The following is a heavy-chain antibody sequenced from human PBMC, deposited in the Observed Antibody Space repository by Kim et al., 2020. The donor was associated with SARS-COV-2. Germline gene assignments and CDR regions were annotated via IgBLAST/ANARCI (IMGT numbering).Heavy chain of an antibody. CDR3: ARALAVAGTGGYY. CDR2: INSDGSST. CDR1: GFTFNNYW. D-gene: IGHD6-19*01. V-gene: IGHV3-74*01. J-gene: IGHJ4*02. Sequence: GGSLRLSCAASGFTFNNYWMHWVRQAPGKGLVWVLRINSDGSSTSYADSVKGRFTISRDNAKNTVYLQMNSLRAEDTAVYYCARALAVAGTGGYYWGQGTLVTVSS.